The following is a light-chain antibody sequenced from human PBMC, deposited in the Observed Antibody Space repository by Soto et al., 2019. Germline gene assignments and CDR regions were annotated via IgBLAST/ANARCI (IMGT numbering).Light chain of an antibody. CDR1: SSDVGGYNY. V-gene: IGLV2-14*01. CDR2: DVS. J-gene: IGLJ1*01. Sequence: QSVLTQPASVSGSPGQSITISCTGTSSDVGGYNYVSWYQQHPGKAPKLMIYDVSNRPSGVSNRFSGSKSGNTASLTISGLQDADEADDYCSSYTSSSTHYVFGTGTKLTVL. CDR3: SSYTSSSTHYV.